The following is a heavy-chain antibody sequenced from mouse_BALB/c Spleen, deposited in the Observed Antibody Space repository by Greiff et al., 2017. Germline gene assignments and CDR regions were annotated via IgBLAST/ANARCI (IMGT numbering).Heavy chain of an antibody. V-gene: IGHV3-6*02. Sequence: EVKLEESGPGLVKPSQSLSLTCSVTGYSITSGYYWNWLRQFPGNKLEWMGYISYDGSNNYNPSLKNRISITRDTSKNQFFLKLNSVTTEDTATYYCASLTGTGFAYWGQGTLVTVSA. CDR3: ASLTGTGFAY. CDR2: ISYDGSN. J-gene: IGHJ3*01. D-gene: IGHD4-1*01. CDR1: GYSITSGYY.